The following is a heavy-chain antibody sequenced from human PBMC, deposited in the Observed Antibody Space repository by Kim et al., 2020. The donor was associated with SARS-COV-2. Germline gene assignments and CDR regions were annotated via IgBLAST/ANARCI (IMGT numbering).Heavy chain of an antibody. V-gene: IGHV3-13*01. CDR1: GFTFSSYD. Sequence: LSLTCAASGFTFSSYDMHWVRQATGKGLEWVSAIGTAGDTYYPGSVKGRFTIPRENAKNSLHLQMNSLRAGDTAVYYCARGNTISYFYYMDVWGKGTTVTVSS. CDR2: IGTAGDT. CDR3: ARGNTISYFYYMDV. J-gene: IGHJ6*03. D-gene: IGHD3-3*01.